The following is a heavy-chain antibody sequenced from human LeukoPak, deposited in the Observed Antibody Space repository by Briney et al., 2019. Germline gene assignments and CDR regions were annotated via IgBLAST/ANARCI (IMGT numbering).Heavy chain of an antibody. CDR3: ARDCHYYGSGSYYSGYMDV. CDR1: GYTFTSYA. J-gene: IGHJ6*03. CDR2: IIPIFGTA. D-gene: IGHD3-10*01. Sequence: SVKVSCKASGYTFTSYAISWVRQAPGQGLEWMGGIIPIFGTANYAQKFQGRVTITTDESTSTAYMELSSLRSEDTAVYYCARDCHYYGSGSYYSGYMDVWGKGTTVTVSS. V-gene: IGHV1-69*05.